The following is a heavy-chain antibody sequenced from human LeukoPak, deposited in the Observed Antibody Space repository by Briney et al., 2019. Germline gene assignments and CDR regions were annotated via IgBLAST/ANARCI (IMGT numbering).Heavy chain of an antibody. CDR3: ARHLDSSGWTKDAFDI. CDR2: IYYSGST. Sequence: TETLSLTCTVSAGSISSSSYYWGWIRQPPGKGLEWIGSIYYSGSTYYNPSLKSRVTISVDTSKNQFSLKLSSVTAADTAVYYCARHLDSSGWTKDAFDIWGQGTMVTVSS. CDR1: AGSISSSSYY. D-gene: IGHD6-19*01. J-gene: IGHJ3*02. V-gene: IGHV4-39*01.